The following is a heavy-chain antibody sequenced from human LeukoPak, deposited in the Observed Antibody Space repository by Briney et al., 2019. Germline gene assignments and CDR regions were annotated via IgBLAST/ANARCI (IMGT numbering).Heavy chain of an antibody. CDR1: VFTFGTFG. D-gene: IGHD3-16*01. CDR2: IWNDGSKK. J-gene: IGHJ4*02. Sequence: GGPWSLSCAALVFTFGTFGMPGSGRPQGKGLEWVAVIWNDGSKKFYADSVKGRFTSSRDNSKNTLYLQMNSLRAEDTAVYYCARDSLGGDYWGQGTLVTVSS. V-gene: IGHV3-33*01. CDR3: ARDSLGGDY.